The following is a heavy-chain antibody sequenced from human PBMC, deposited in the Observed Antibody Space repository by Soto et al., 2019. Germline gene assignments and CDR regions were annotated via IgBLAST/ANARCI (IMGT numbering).Heavy chain of an antibody. CDR2: IKPDGSEK. J-gene: IGHJ6*02. Sequence: PGGSLRLSCAASGFTFTTYWMTWVRLAPGKGLEWVANIKPDGSEKYYVDSVKGRFTISRDNAKNSVYLQMNSLRGEDTAIYYCASSRVPSAYDYANYGTDVWGQGTKVTVSS. CDR3: ASSRVPSAYDYANYGTDV. D-gene: IGHD2-2*01. V-gene: IGHV3-7*03. CDR1: GFTFTTYW.